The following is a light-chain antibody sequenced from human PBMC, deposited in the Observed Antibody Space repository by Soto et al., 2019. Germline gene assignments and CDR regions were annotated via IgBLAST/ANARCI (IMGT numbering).Light chain of an antibody. Sequence: DIQLTQSPSLLSASGGGRVTITCRASQDISTSVAWYQQEPGKAPKLLIYAASTVQSGVPSRFRGSGSGTDFTFTISSLQPEDIATYYCQQYDNLPSITFGQGTRLEIK. J-gene: IGKJ5*01. CDR2: AAS. CDR3: QQYDNLPSIT. CDR1: QDISTS. V-gene: IGKV1-33*01.